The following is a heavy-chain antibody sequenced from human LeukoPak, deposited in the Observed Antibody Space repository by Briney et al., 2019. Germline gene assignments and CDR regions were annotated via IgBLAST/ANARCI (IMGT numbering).Heavy chain of an antibody. CDR2: INGDGSTT. CDR1: EFTFRSYW. CDR3: ARDLGYYDSSGYTYYSYGMDV. J-gene: IGHJ6*02. D-gene: IGHD3-22*01. Sequence: GGSLRLSCAASEFTFRSYWMHWVRLPPGKGLLWVSRINGDGSTTSNADSVKGRFTISRDNAKNTLYLQMNSLRAEDTAVYYCARDLGYYDSSGYTYYSYGMDVWGQGTTVTVSS. V-gene: IGHV3-74*01.